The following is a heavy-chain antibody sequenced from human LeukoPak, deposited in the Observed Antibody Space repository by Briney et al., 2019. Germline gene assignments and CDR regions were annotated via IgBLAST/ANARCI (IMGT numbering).Heavy chain of an antibody. J-gene: IGHJ4*02. CDR3: ARAITYYEILTGYSREYYFDY. V-gene: IGHV1-69*04. CDR1: GGTFSSYA. CDR2: IIPILGIA. Sequence: VASVKVSCKASGGTFSSYAISWVRQAPGQGLEWMGRIIPILGIANYAQKFQGRVTITADKSTSTAYMELSSLRSEDTAVYYCARAITYYEILTGYSREYYFDYWGQGTLVTVSS. D-gene: IGHD3-9*01.